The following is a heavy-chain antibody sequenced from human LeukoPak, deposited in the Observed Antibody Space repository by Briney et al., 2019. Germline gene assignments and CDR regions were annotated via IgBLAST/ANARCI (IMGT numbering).Heavy chain of an antibody. Sequence: PSEALSLTCIVSRGSISNYYWGWIRQPPGKGLEWIGFFSYSGSTNYNPSLKSRVTISVDTSKNQFSLKLTSVTAADTAVYYCARDGPGDVGFDYWGQGTLVTVSS. D-gene: IGHD7-27*01. V-gene: IGHV4-59*01. CDR1: RGSISNYY. J-gene: IGHJ4*02. CDR3: ARDGPGDVGFDY. CDR2: FSYSGST.